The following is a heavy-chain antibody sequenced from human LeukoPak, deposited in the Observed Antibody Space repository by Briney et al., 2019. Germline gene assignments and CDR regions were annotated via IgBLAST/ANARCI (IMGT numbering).Heavy chain of an antibody. Sequence: GGSLRLSCAASGFTFSSYNMNWVRQAPGKGLEWVSSISSSSSYIYYADSVKGRFTISRDSAKNSLFLQMNSLRAEDTAVYYCARDRWHDFWGQGTLVTVSS. CDR3: ARDRWHDF. CDR2: ISSSSSYI. D-gene: IGHD2-15*01. CDR1: GFTFSSYN. V-gene: IGHV3-21*01. J-gene: IGHJ4*02.